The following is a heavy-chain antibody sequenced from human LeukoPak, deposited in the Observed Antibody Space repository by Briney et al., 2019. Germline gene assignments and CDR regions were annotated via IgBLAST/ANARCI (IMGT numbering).Heavy chain of an antibody. V-gene: IGHV4-4*02. J-gene: IGHJ4*02. D-gene: IGHD1-1*01. CDR3: ARVNINNWHSCDY. CDR2: IYHSGSP. CDR1: GGSISSNNW. Sequence: SSETLSLACAVSGGSISSNNWWGWVRQPPGKGLEWIGEIYHSGSPNYNPSLKSRVTISVDKSRNHFSLNLSSVTAADTAVYYCARVNINNWHSCDYWGQGTLVTVSS.